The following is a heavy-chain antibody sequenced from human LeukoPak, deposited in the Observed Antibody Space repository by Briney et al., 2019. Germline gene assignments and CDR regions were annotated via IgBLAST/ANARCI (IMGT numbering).Heavy chain of an antibody. CDR3: AKERYSSSSLFAITPFDY. D-gene: IGHD6-13*01. Sequence: PGGSLRLSCAASGFTFGSYGMHWVRQAPGKGLEWVAFIRYDGSNKYYADSVKGRFTISRDNSKNTLYLQMNSLRAEDTAVYYCAKERYSSSSLFAITPFDYWGQGSLVTVSS. CDR2: IRYDGSNK. V-gene: IGHV3-30*02. J-gene: IGHJ4*02. CDR1: GFTFGSYG.